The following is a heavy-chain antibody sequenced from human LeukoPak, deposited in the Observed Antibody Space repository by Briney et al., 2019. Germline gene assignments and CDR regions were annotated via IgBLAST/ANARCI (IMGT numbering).Heavy chain of an antibody. J-gene: IGHJ6*03. D-gene: IGHD3-10*01. CDR3: ARDLHMVRGGDYYYYMDV. V-gene: IGHV4-59*01. CDR1: GGSISNYY. CDR2: IYYSGST. Sequence: SSETLSLTCTVSGGSISNYYWSWIRQPPGQGLEWIGYIYYSGSTNYNPSLKSRVTISVDTSKNQFSLKLSSVTAADPAVYYCARDLHMVRGGDYYYYMDVWGKGTTVTISS.